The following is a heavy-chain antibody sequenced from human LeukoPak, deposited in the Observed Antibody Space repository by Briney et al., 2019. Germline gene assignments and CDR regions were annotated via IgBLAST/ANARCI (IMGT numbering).Heavy chain of an antibody. CDR3: AKGGKWDVTPFDY. CDR2: ISGGGGST. V-gene: IGHV3-23*01. J-gene: IGHJ4*02. Sequence: GGSLRLSCAASGFTFSSYAMHWVRQAPGKGLEWVSTISGGGGSTYNADSVKGRFTISRDNSKNTLYLQVNSLRAEDTAVYYCAKGGKWDVTPFDYWGQGTLVTVSS. CDR1: GFTFSSYA. D-gene: IGHD1-26*01.